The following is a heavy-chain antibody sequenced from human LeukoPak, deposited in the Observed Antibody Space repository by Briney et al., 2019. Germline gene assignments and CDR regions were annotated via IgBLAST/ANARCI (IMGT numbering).Heavy chain of an antibody. CDR3: AKDSEVATIRGYFDY. CDR2: IKQDGSEK. D-gene: IGHD5-12*01. J-gene: IGHJ4*02. V-gene: IGHV3-7*03. Sequence: GGSLRLSCAASGFTFSSYWMSWVRQAPGKGLEWVANIKQDGSEKYYVDSVKGRFTISRDNAKNSLYLQMNSLRAEDTAVYYCAKDSEVATIRGYFDYWGQGTLVTVSS. CDR1: GFTFSSYW.